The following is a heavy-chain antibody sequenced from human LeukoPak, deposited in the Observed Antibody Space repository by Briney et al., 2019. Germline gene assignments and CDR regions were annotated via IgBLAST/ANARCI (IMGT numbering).Heavy chain of an antibody. V-gene: IGHV4-61*02. D-gene: IGHD2-2*01. Sequence: PSETLSLTCTVSGGSISSGSYYWSWIRQPAGKGLEWIGRIYTSGSTNYNPSLKSRVTISVDTSKNRFSLKPSSVTAADTAVYYCARGYCSSTSCYWRYWGQGILVTVSS. CDR3: ARGYCSSTSCYWRY. CDR1: GGSISSGSYY. J-gene: IGHJ4*02. CDR2: IYTSGST.